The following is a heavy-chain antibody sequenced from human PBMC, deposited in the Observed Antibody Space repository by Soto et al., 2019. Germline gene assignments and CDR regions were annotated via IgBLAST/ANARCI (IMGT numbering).Heavy chain of an antibody. V-gene: IGHV3-21*01. CDR3: ARLVVPAAMPVGNYFDY. Sequence: PGGSLRLSCAASGFTFSSYSMNWVRQAPGKGLEWVSSISSSSSYIYYADSVKGRFTISRDNAKNSLYLQMNSLRAEDTAVYYCARLVVPAAMPVGNYFDYWGQGTLVTVSS. J-gene: IGHJ4*02. CDR2: ISSSSSYI. CDR1: GFTFSSYS. D-gene: IGHD2-2*01.